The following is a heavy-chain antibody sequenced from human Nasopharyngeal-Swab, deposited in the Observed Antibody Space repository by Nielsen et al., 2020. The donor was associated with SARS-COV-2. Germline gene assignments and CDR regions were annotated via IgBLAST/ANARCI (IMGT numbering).Heavy chain of an antibody. J-gene: IGHJ6*03. CDR2: ISSSSSYI. D-gene: IGHD3-10*01. V-gene: IGHV3-21*01. CDR3: ARARRGVDYYMDV. Sequence: GGSLRLSCAASGVTFSSYSMNWVRQAPGKGLEWVSSISSSSSYIYYADSVKGRFTISRDNAKNSLYLQMNSLRAEDTAVYYCARARRGVDYYMDVWGKGTTVTVSS. CDR1: GVTFSSYS.